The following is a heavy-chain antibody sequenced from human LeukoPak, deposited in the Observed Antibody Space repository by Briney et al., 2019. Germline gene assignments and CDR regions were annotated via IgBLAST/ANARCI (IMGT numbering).Heavy chain of an antibody. J-gene: IGHJ4*02. CDR2: ISSSSDYI. D-gene: IGHD3/OR15-3a*01. CDR3: ARDLDLFDY. Sequence: GGSLRLSCVASGFTFITYSMNWVRQAPGKGLEWVSSISSSSDYIYYADSVKGRFTISRDNAKNSLYLQMNSLRAEDTAVYYCARDLDLFDYWGQGTLVTVSS. CDR1: GFTFITYS. V-gene: IGHV3-21*01.